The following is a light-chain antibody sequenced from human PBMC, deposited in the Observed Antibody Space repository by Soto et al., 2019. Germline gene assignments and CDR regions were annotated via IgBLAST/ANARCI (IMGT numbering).Light chain of an antibody. CDR1: SGSIASDY. CDR2: EDN. CDR3: QSYDSSSWV. J-gene: IGLJ7*01. Sequence: NFMLTQPHSVSESPGKTVTISCTRSSGSIASDYVQWYQQRPGSAPTTVIYEDNLRPSGVPDRFSGSIDRSSNSASLTISGLKTEDEADYYCQSYDSSSWVFGGGTQLTVL. V-gene: IGLV6-57*03.